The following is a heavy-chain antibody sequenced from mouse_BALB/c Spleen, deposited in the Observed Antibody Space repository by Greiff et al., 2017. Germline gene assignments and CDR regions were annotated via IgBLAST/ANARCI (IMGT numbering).Heavy chain of an antibody. D-gene: IGHD4-1*01. CDR2: IYPGSGSP. V-gene: IGHV1S22*01. Sequence: LQQPGSELVRPGASVKLSCKASGYTFTSYWMHWVKQRPGQGLEWIGNIYPGSGSPNYDEKFKSKATLTVDTSSSTAYMQLSSLTSEDSAVYYGTRDWEDYLDDWGQGTTLTVSA. CDR1: GYTFTSYW. CDR3: TRDWEDYLDD. J-gene: IGHJ2*01.